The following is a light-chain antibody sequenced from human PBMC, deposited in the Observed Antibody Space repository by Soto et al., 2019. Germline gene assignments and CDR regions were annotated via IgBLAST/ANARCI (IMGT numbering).Light chain of an antibody. CDR1: SSDVGGYNY. Sequence: VLTQPPSASGSPGQSVTISCAGTSSDVGGYNYVSWYQQHPGKAPKLMIYEVSKRPSGVPDRFSGSKSGNTASLTVSGLQAEDEADYYCSSYAGSNNVVFGGGTKLTVL. V-gene: IGLV2-8*01. J-gene: IGLJ2*01. CDR3: SSYAGSNNVV. CDR2: EVS.